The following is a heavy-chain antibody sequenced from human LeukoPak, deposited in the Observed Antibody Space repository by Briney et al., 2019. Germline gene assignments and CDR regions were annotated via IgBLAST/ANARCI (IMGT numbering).Heavy chain of an antibody. CDR3: ARDSRPHRDSSGPFFDY. CDR2: IYYSGST. Sequence: SETLSLTCTVSGVSISSSSYYWGWIRQPPGKGLEWIGSIYYSGSTYYNPSLKSRVTISVDTSKNQFSLKLSSVTAADTAVYYCARDSRPHRDSSGPFFDYWGQGTLVTVSS. D-gene: IGHD3-22*01. J-gene: IGHJ4*02. CDR1: GVSISSSSYY. V-gene: IGHV4-39*07.